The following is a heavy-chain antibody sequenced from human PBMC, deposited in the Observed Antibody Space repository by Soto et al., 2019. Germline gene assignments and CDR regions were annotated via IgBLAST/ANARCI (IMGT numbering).Heavy chain of an antibody. CDR2: IRHDGSET. Sequence: EVQLVQSGGGLVQPGGSLRLSCVGSGFTFTDFYMNWVRQAPGKGLEGVANIRHDGSETKYVESVKGRFTTSRDNAKNSLLLQMNSLSADDTAVYYCAGWGGHDYNYWGQGILVTVSS. D-gene: IGHD4-4*01. J-gene: IGHJ4*02. V-gene: IGHV3-7*03. CDR3: AGWGGHDYNY. CDR1: GFTFTDFY.